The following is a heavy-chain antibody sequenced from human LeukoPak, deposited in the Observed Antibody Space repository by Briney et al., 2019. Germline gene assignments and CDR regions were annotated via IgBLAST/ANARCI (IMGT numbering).Heavy chain of an antibody. CDR3: ARVPGYCSSTSCLYYGMDV. V-gene: IGHV4-4*07. CDR1: GGSISSYY. J-gene: IGHJ6*02. CDR2: IYTSGST. Sequence: SETLSLTCTASGGSISSYYWSWIRQPAGKGLEWIGRIYTSGSTNYNPSLKSRVTMSVDTSKNQFSLKLSSVTAADTAVYYCARVPGYCSSTSCLYYGMDVWGQGTTVTVSS. D-gene: IGHD2-2*01.